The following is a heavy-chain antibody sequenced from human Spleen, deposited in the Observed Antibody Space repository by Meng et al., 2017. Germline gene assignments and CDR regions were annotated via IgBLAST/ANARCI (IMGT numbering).Heavy chain of an antibody. Sequence: GSLRLSCVVSGYSISSGYYWGWIRQPPGKGLEWIGYIYYSGSTNYNPSLKSRVTISVDTSKNQFSLNLSSVTAADTAVYYCARRGTGYSSAWFGMDVWGQGTTVTVSS. D-gene: IGHD6-13*01. CDR1: GYSISSGYY. V-gene: IGHV4-61*01. CDR2: IYYSGST. CDR3: ARRGTGYSSAWFGMDV. J-gene: IGHJ6*02.